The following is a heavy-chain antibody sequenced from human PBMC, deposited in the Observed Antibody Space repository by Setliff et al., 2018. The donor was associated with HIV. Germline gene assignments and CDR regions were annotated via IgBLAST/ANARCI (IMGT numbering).Heavy chain of an antibody. D-gene: IGHD7-27*01. Sequence: ASVKVSCKISGYTLSELSMHWVRQAPGKGLEWMVGFNPEEGKTIYAQKFQGRVTMTEDTSTDTAFMDLNNLRSEDTAVYYCARGWGHDGFDFWGQGTMVTVSS. CDR2: FNPEEGKT. J-gene: IGHJ3*01. V-gene: IGHV1-24*01. CDR1: GYTLSELS. CDR3: ARGWGHDGFDF.